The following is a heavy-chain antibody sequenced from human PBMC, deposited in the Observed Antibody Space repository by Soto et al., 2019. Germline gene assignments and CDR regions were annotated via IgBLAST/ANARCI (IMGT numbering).Heavy chain of an antibody. D-gene: IGHD3-10*01. CDR1: GFTFSSYW. J-gene: IGHJ6*02. V-gene: IGHV3-74*01. CDR3: ARCGLDYHGSGSYSGEVYYYYGMDV. CDR2: INSDGSST. Sequence: GGSLRLSCAASGFTFSSYWMHWVRQAPGKGLVWVSRINSDGSSTSYADSVKGRFTISRDNAKNTLYLQMNSLRAEDTAVYYCARCGLDYHGSGSYSGEVYYYYGMDVWGQGPTVTVSS.